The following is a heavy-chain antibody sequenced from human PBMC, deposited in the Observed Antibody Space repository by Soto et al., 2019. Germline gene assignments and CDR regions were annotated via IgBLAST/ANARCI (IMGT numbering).Heavy chain of an antibody. D-gene: IGHD2-21*02. J-gene: IGHJ4*02. CDR3: ARRNRGDWIFDY. CDR2: IYYSGST. CDR1: GGSISSSSYY. Sequence: SETLSLTCTVSGGSISSSSYYWGWIRQPPGKGLEWIGSIYYSGSTYYNPSLKSRVTISVDTSKNQFSLKLSSVTAADTAVYYCARRNRGDWIFDYWGQGTLVTVS. V-gene: IGHV4-39*01.